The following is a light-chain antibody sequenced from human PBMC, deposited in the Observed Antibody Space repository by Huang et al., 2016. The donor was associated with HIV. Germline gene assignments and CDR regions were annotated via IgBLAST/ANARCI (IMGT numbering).Light chain of an antibody. Sequence: DIVMSQSPLPLTVTPGEPASFSVKSNESLFYTNGFSYLNLYLQKPGLSPHLLSYLGSNRASGVPDRFSGSGTGIEFTLTISRVEGDDVGVYYCMQSLQTPPTFGQGTKVEI. V-gene: IGKV2-28*01. J-gene: IGKJ1*01. CDR1: ESLFYTNGFSY. CDR3: MQSLQTPPT. CDR2: LGS.